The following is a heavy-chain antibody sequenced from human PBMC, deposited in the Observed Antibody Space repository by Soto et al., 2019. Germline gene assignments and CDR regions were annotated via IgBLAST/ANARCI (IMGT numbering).Heavy chain of an antibody. CDR3: ARDTGTYYYDSSGQEAFDI. D-gene: IGHD3-22*01. Sequence: ASVKVSCKASGYTFTSYGISWARQAPGQGLEWMGWISAYNGNTNYAQKLQGRVTMTTDTSTSTAYMELRSLRSDDTAVYYCARDTGTYYYDSSGQEAFDIWGQGTMVTVSS. V-gene: IGHV1-18*01. CDR1: GYTFTSYG. J-gene: IGHJ3*02. CDR2: ISAYNGNT.